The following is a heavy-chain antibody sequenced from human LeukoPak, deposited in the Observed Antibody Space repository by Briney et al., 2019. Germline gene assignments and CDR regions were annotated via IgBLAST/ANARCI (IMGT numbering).Heavy chain of an antibody. CDR3: ARDTGSWLRLTRWFDP. CDR1: GYTFTNYD. Sequence: ASVKVSCKASGYTFTNYDINWVRQATGQGLEWMGWMNPNSGNTDYAQKFQGRVTMTRNTSISTAYMELSSLVSEDTAVYYCARDTGSWLRLTRWFDPWGQGTLVTVSS. V-gene: IGHV1-8*01. D-gene: IGHD5-12*01. J-gene: IGHJ5*02. CDR2: MNPNSGNT.